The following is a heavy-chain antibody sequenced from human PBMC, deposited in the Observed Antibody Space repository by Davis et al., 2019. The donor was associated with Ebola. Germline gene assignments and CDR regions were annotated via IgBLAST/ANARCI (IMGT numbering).Heavy chain of an antibody. J-gene: IGHJ4*02. CDR1: GFPFTRNS. V-gene: IGHV3-48*02. D-gene: IGHD3-22*01. CDR2: ISSSSSTI. Sequence: GESLKISCAASGFPFTRNSMNWVRQAPGKGLEWVSYISSSSSTIYYADSVKGRFTISRDNAKNSLYLQMNSLGDEDTAVYFCARAGVNSYDSSGYYYDYWGQGTLVTVSS. CDR3: ARAGVNSYDSSGYYYDY.